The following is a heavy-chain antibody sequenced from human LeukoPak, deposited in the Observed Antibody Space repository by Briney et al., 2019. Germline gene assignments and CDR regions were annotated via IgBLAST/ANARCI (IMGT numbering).Heavy chain of an antibody. CDR1: GFTFSSYS. D-gene: IGHD3-22*01. Sequence: GGSLRLSCAASGFTFSSYSMNWVRQAPGKGLEWVSSISSSSSYIYYADSVKGRFTISRDNAKNSLYLQMNSLRAEDTAMYYCARSRYYYDSSGYYSDYWGQGTLVTVSS. CDR2: ISSSSSYI. J-gene: IGHJ4*02. V-gene: IGHV3-21*01. CDR3: ARSRYYYDSSGYYSDY.